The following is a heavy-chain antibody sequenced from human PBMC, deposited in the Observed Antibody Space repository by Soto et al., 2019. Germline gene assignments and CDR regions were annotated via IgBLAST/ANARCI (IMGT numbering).Heavy chain of an antibody. Sequence: GGSLRLSCAASGFTFDDYAMHWVRQAPGKGLEWVSGISWNSGSIGYADSVKGRFTISRDNSRNTLYLQMNSLRTADTAVYYCARDSRDFWSGYESYYYGMDVWGQGTTVTVSS. CDR2: ISWNSGSI. V-gene: IGHV3-9*01. D-gene: IGHD3-3*01. CDR1: GFTFDDYA. J-gene: IGHJ6*02. CDR3: ARDSRDFWSGYESYYYGMDV.